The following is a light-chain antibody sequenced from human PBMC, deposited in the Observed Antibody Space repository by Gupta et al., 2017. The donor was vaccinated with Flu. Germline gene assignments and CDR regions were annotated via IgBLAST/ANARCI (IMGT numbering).Light chain of an antibody. CDR1: TSNIGANY. Sequence: QSVLTQPPSVSAAPGQKVTISCSGSTSNIGANYVSWYQQLPGTAPRLLIYENNKRPSGIPDRFSGSKSGTSATLGITELQTGDEADYYCGTWDNSLNFARVFGGGTTLTVL. V-gene: IGLV1-51*02. J-gene: IGLJ3*02. CDR2: ENN. CDR3: GTWDNSLNFARV.